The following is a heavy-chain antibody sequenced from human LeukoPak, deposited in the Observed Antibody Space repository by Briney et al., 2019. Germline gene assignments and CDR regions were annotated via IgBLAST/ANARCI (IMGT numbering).Heavy chain of an antibody. Sequence: PSETLSLTCAIYGGSFSGYYWSWIRQPPGKGLEWIGEINHSGSTNYNPSLKSRVTISVDTSKNQFSPKLSSVTAADTAVYYCARRYSYGLFLKHWGQGTLVTVSS. CDR2: INHSGST. J-gene: IGHJ4*02. CDR1: GGSFSGYY. CDR3: ARRYSYGLFLKH. D-gene: IGHD5-18*01. V-gene: IGHV4-34*01.